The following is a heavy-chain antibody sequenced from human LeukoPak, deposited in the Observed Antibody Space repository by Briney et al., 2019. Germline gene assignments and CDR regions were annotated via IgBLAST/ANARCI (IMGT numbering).Heavy chain of an antibody. D-gene: IGHD2-2*01. V-gene: IGHV3-49*01. J-gene: IGHJ4*02. Sequence: GRSLRLSCSASGFTFGDYALSWFRQAPGKGLEWVSYIRSKTYGGITQYDASVKGRFTISRDGSKSIVYLQMDSLNTEDTAVYYCSRESYLRPPSQPRHYFFDYWGQGTLVTVSS. CDR1: GFTFGDYA. CDR3: SRESYLRPPSQPRHYFFDY. CDR2: IRSKTYGGIT.